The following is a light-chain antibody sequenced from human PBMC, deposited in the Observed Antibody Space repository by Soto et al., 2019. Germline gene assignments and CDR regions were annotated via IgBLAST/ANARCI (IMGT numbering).Light chain of an antibody. Sequence: VLTQSPGTLSLSPGDRATLSCRASQSVTSSYLAWYQQKPGQAPRPLIYGASSRATDIPDRFSSSGSGTGFTPTISRLEPEDFAVYYCQRYGSSPPWTFGQGTKVDIK. CDR1: QSVTSSY. CDR3: QRYGSSPPWT. V-gene: IGKV3-20*01. CDR2: GAS. J-gene: IGKJ1*01.